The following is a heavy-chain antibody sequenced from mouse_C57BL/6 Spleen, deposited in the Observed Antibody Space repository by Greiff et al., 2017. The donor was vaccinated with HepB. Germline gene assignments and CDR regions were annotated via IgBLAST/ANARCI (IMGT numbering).Heavy chain of an antibody. D-gene: IGHD4-1*01. CDR2: ISDGGSYT. CDR1: GFTFSSYA. Sequence: EVQVVESGGGLVKPGGSLKLSCAASGFTFSSYAMSWVRQTPEKRLEWVATISDGGSYTYYPDNVKGRFTISRDNAKNNLYLQMSHLKSEDTAMYYCARDLTGRTWFAYWGQGTLVTVSA. CDR3: ARDLTGRTWFAY. J-gene: IGHJ3*01. V-gene: IGHV5-4*01.